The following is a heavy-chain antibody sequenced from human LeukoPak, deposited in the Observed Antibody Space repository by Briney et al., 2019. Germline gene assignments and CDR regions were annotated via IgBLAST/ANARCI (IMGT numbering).Heavy chain of an antibody. D-gene: IGHD2-21*02. V-gene: IGHV1-69*02. CDR1: GGTFSSYT. Sequence: SVKVSCKASGGTFSSYTISWVRQAPGQGLEWMGRIIPILGIANYAQKFQGRVTITADKSTSTAYMELSSLRSEGTAVYYCARGPVVTGDRDWYLDLWGRGTLVTVSS. CDR3: ARGPVVTGDRDWYLDL. CDR2: IIPILGIA. J-gene: IGHJ2*01.